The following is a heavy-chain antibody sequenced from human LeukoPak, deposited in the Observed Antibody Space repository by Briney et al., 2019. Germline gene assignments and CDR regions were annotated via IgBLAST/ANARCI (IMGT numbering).Heavy chain of an antibody. CDR3: AVWSGYSGTIDY. Sequence: PGGSLRVSCAASGFTFSCYAMSWVRQAPGKGLEWVSAISGSGGRTYYADSVKGRFTISRDNSKNTLYLQMNSLRAEDTAVYYCAVWSGYSGTIDYWGQGTLVTVSS. D-gene: IGHD3-3*01. CDR2: ISGSGGRT. J-gene: IGHJ4*02. V-gene: IGHV3-23*01. CDR1: GFTFSCYA.